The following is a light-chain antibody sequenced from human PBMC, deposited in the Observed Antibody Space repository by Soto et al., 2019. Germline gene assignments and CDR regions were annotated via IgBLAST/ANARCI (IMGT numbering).Light chain of an antibody. Sequence: DIHMTQSPSSLSASVGDRVTLTCRASQDIAAYLNWYHQRPGKAPELLIYSASSVQGGVPSRFSGSGYGTDFTLTISSLQPEDFATYYCQQSYKTPITFGQGTLLEIK. J-gene: IGKJ5*01. CDR3: QQSYKTPIT. CDR2: SAS. CDR1: QDIAAY. V-gene: IGKV1-39*01.